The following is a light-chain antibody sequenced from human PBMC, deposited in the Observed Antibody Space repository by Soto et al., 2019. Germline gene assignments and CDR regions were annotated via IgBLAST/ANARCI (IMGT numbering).Light chain of an antibody. CDR2: DAS. Sequence: EIVLTQSPATLSLSPGERATLSCRASQSVSTYLVWYQQKPGQAPRLLIYDASNRATGIPVRFSGSGSGTELTLTISRLEPEDFAVYYCQQRRNWPLTFGGGTKVEI. CDR1: QSVSTY. J-gene: IGKJ4*01. CDR3: QQRRNWPLT. V-gene: IGKV3-11*01.